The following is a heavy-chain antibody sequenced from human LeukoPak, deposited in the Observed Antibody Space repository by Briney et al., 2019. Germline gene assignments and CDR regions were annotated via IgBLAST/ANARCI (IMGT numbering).Heavy chain of an antibody. V-gene: IGHV3-48*01. Sequence: GGPVTLFCTAWGLTLRTFHMNWLPEAPGEGVEWISYINGGSSLRHYAESVKGRFTISRDNVKNSLYLQMNSLTVEDTAVYYCARMRREEFDKCGQGKLVTVSS. CDR3: ARMRREEFDK. CDR2: INGGSSLR. J-gene: IGHJ4*02. CDR1: GLTLRTFH.